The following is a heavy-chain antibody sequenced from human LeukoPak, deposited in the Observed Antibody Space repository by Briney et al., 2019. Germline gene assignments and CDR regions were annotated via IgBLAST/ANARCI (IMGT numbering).Heavy chain of an antibody. Sequence: ASVKVSCKASGYTFTSYDINWVRQATGQGLEWMGWMNPNSGNTGYAQKFQGRVTITRNTSISTAYMELSSLRSEDTAVYYCAKSKALRVVPGDYYYYYYMDVWGKGTTVTISS. CDR1: GYTFTSYD. J-gene: IGHJ6*03. V-gene: IGHV1-8*03. CDR2: MNPNSGNT. D-gene: IGHD2-15*01. CDR3: AKSKALRVVPGDYYYYYYMDV.